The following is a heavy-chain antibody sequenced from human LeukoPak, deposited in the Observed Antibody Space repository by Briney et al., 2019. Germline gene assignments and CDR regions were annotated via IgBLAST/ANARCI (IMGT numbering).Heavy chain of an antibody. J-gene: IGHJ4*02. CDR1: GFTFSSYA. V-gene: IGHV3-23*01. CDR3: ARHRSSWLIDY. Sequence: GGSLRLSCADSGFTFSSYAMSWVRQAPGKGLEWVSVISGSGGSTYYADSVKGRFTISRDNSKNTLYLQMNSLRAEDTAVYYCARHRSSWLIDYWGQGTLVTVSS. D-gene: IGHD6-6*01. CDR2: ISGSGGST.